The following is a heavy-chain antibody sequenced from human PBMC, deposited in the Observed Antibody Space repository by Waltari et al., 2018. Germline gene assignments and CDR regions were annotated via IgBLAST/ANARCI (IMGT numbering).Heavy chain of an antibody. CDR2: VSRRGSTV. CDR1: GFTFSSYE. J-gene: IGHJ4*02. V-gene: IGHV3-48*03. D-gene: IGHD6-19*01. Sequence: EVQLVESGGGLVQPGGSLRLSCAASGFTFSSYEMNWVRQAPGKGLEWVSNVSRRGSTVYYADSVKGRLTISRDNAKNSLYLQMNSLRAEDTAVYYCARDWSARLGGVLDYWGQGTLVTFSS. CDR3: ARDWSARLGGVLDY.